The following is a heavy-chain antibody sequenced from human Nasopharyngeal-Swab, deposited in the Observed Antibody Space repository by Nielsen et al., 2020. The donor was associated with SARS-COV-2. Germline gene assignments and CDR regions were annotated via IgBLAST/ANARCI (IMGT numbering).Heavy chain of an antibody. D-gene: IGHD3-10*01. V-gene: IGHV4-39*01. CDR3: ARHRGIYYYYYGMDV. CDR1: GGSISSSSYY. J-gene: IGHJ6*02. Sequence: SDTLSLTCTVSGGSISSSSYYWGWIRQPPGKGLEWIGSIYYSGSTYYNPSLKSRVTISVDTSKNQFSLKLSSVTAADTAVYYCARHRGIYYYYYGMDVWGQGTTVTVSS. CDR2: IYYSGST.